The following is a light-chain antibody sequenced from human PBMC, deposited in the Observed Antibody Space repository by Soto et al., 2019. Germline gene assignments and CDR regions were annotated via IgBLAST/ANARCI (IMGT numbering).Light chain of an antibody. J-gene: IGKJ4*01. Sequence: DIQMTQSHSTLSASVGDRVTITCRASQSISSWLAVYQQKPGKAPKFLNYQASSLESGVQSRFSGSGSGTEFTLAISSLQPDDFATYYCQQYKSYPLSFGGGTKVEIK. V-gene: IGKV1-5*03. CDR2: QAS. CDR3: QQYKSYPLS. CDR1: QSISSW.